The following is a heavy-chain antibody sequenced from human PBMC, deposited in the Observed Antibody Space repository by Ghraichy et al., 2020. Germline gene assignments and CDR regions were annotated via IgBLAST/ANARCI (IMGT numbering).Heavy chain of an antibody. Sequence: GGSLRLTCAASGFTFSSYWMSWVRQAPGKGLEWVANIKQDGSEKYYVASVKGRFTISRDNAKNSLYLQMNSLRAEDTAVYYCAKDIRYSSSWYSLVYYYGMDVWGQGTTVTVSS. CDR3: AKDIRYSSSWYSLVYYYGMDV. CDR2: IKQDGSEK. J-gene: IGHJ6*02. V-gene: IGHV3-7*03. CDR1: GFTFSSYW. D-gene: IGHD6-13*01.